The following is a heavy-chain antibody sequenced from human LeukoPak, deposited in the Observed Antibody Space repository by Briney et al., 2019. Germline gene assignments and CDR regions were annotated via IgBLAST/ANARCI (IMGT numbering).Heavy chain of an antibody. V-gene: IGHV1-58*01. Sequence: ASVKVSCKASGFTFTSSAVQWERQSRGQRLEWIGWIVVGSGNTNYAQKFQERVTITRDMSTSTAYMELSSLRSEDTAVYYCAADPRTAAAVNYGMDVWGQGTTVTVSS. J-gene: IGHJ6*02. CDR2: IVVGSGNT. CDR1: GFTFTSSA. CDR3: AADPRTAAAVNYGMDV. D-gene: IGHD6-13*01.